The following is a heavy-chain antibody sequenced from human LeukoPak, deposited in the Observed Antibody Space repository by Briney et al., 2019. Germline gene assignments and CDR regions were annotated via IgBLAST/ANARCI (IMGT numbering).Heavy chain of an antibody. D-gene: IGHD5-12*01. J-gene: IGHJ4*02. CDR3: ARGQEVVAENYFDY. V-gene: IGHV4-61*02. CDR2: IYPSGTT. CDR1: GGSISSGSYY. Sequence: SETLSLTCTVSGGSISSGSYYWSWIRQPAGKGLEWIGRIYPSGTTNYNPSLKSRVTISVDTSKNQFSLKLRSVTAADTAVYYCARGQEVVAENYFDYWGQETLVTVSS.